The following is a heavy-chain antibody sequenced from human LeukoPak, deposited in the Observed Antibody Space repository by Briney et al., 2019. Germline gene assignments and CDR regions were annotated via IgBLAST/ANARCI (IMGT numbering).Heavy chain of an antibody. D-gene: IGHD3-10*01. CDR1: EFTFSSYS. Sequence: PGGSLRLSCAASEFTFSSYSMNWVRQASGKGLEWVGLIRSKSNTYATAYAASVKGRFIISRDDSKNTAYLQMNSLKTEDTAVYYCTTSGGRRSLKYGSGSYYKGSVDYYYMDVWGKGTTVTVSS. CDR3: TTSGGRRSLKYGSGSYYKGSVDYYYMDV. V-gene: IGHV3-73*01. CDR2: IRSKSNTYAT. J-gene: IGHJ6*03.